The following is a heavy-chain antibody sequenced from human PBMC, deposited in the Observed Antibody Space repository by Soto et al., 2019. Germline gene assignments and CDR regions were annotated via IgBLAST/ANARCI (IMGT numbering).Heavy chain of an antibody. CDR2: IIPIFGTA. Sequence: GASVKVSCKASGGTFSSYAISWVRQAPGQGLEWMGGIIPIFGTANYAQKFQGRVTITADESTSTAYMELSSLRSEDTAVYYCARDGVNDFWSGYPLSGVSWFDPWGQGTLVTVSS. J-gene: IGHJ5*02. D-gene: IGHD3-3*01. CDR1: GGTFSSYA. CDR3: ARDGVNDFWSGYPLSGVSWFDP. V-gene: IGHV1-69*13.